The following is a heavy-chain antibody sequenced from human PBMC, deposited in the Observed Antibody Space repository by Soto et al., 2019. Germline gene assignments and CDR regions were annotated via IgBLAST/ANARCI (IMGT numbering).Heavy chain of an antibody. Sequence: WGSLRLSCAASGFTFNRYGMSWVRQAPGKGLEWVSAISGSGDSTYYADSVKGRFTISRDSSNNTLYLQMNNLRADDTALYFCVKLRLELLYLDSWGLGALVTVSS. J-gene: IGHJ4*02. D-gene: IGHD1-7*01. CDR3: VKLRLELLYLDS. CDR1: GFTFNRYG. CDR2: ISGSGDST. V-gene: IGHV3-23*01.